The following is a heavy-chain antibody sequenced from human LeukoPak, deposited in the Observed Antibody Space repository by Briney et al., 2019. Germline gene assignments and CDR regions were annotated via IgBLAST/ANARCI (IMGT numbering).Heavy chain of an antibody. D-gene: IGHD3-16*01. CDR3: AKDLGIRYYYGMDV. CDR1: GFTFSSYG. J-gene: IGHJ6*02. Sequence: GRSLRLSCAASGFTFSSYGMHWVRQAPGKGLEWVAVISYDGSNKYYADSVKGRFTISRDNSKNTLYLQMNSLGAEDTAVYYCAKDLGIRYYYGMDVWGQGTTVTVSS. CDR2: ISYDGSNK. V-gene: IGHV3-30*18.